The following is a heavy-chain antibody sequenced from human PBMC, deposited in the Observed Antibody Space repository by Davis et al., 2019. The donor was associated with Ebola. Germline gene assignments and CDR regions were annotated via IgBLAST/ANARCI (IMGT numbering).Heavy chain of an antibody. CDR3: ARREAASIDY. CDR1: GFTVSSNY. V-gene: IGHV3-66*04. Sequence: GESLKISCAASGFTVSSNYMSWVRQAPGKGLEWVSVIYSGGSTYYADSVQGRFTISRDNAKNTLFLQLNSLRVEDTAIYYCARREAASIDYWGQGTLVTVSS. D-gene: IGHD6-25*01. J-gene: IGHJ4*02. CDR2: IYSGGST.